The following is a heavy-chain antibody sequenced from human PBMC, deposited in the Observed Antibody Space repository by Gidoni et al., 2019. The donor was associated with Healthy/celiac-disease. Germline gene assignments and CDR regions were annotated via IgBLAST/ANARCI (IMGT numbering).Heavy chain of an antibody. CDR1: GFTFDDYA. CDR3: AKDKRHDYGDEFQH. D-gene: IGHD4-17*01. Sequence: EVQLVESGGGLVQPGRSLRLSCAASGFTFDDYAMHWVRQAPGKGLEWVSGISWNSGSIGYADSVKGRFTISRDNAKNSLYLQMNSLRAEDTALYYCAKDKRHDYGDEFQHWGQGTLVTVSS. CDR2: ISWNSGSI. V-gene: IGHV3-9*01. J-gene: IGHJ1*01.